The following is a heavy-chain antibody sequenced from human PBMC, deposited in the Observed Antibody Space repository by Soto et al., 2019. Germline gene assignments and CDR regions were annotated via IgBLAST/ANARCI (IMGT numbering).Heavy chain of an antibody. V-gene: IGHV1-2*02. J-gene: IGHJ6*03. D-gene: IGHD5-12*01. CDR1: GYRFSDYY. CDR2: MNPNSGDT. CDR3: PRESGEATATLDYYYFYMDV. Sequence: QVQLVQSGAEVKKPGASVTVSCKASGYRFSDYYLHWVRQAPGQGPEWMGWMNPNSGDTKYAQKFKGRVTMTRDTSVRTAFMELNWLKSDDTAVYYCPRESGEATATLDYYYFYMDVWGIGTTVTVSS.